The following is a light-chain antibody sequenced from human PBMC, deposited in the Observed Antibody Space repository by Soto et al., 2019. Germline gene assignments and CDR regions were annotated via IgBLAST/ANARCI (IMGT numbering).Light chain of an antibody. CDR1: QSVSNNY. Sequence: LIQSPSTLTPSPGERAPLSCSASQSVSNNYLAWYQQNSGQAPRLLIYGASNRATGIPDRFSGSGSGTDFTLTISRLQPEDFAVYYCQQYGSSGTVGQGTKVAI. CDR3: QQYGSSGT. CDR2: GAS. V-gene: IGKV3-20*01. J-gene: IGKJ1*01.